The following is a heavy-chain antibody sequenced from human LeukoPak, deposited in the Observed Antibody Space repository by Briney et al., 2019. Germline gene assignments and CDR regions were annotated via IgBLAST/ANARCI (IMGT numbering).Heavy chain of an antibody. V-gene: IGHV4-59*08. D-gene: IGHD4-11*01. Sequence: SETLSLTCAVSGGSISSYYWGWIRQPPGKGLEWIGYIYYSGSTNYNPSLKSRVTISVDTSKNQFSLKLSSVTAADTAVYYCARFPYSNYDNSDYWGQGTLVTVSS. J-gene: IGHJ4*02. CDR3: ARFPYSNYDNSDY. CDR1: GGSISSYY. CDR2: IYYSGST.